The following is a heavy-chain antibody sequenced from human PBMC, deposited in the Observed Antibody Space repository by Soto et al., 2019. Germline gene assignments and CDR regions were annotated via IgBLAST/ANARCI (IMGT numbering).Heavy chain of an antibody. V-gene: IGHV3-33*01. Sequence: QVQLVESGGGVVQPGRSLRLSCAASGFTFSSYGMHWVRQAPGKGLEWAAVIWYDGSNKYYADSVKGRFTISRDNSKNTLYLQMNSLRAEDTAVYYCARFRSGYDLPLDYWGQGTLVTVSS. D-gene: IGHD5-12*01. CDR3: ARFRSGYDLPLDY. CDR1: GFTFSSYG. CDR2: IWYDGSNK. J-gene: IGHJ4*02.